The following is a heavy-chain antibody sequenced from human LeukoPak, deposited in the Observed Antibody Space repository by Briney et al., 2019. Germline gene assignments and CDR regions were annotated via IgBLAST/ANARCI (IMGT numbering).Heavy chain of an antibody. J-gene: IGHJ4*02. CDR1: GFTFSRYW. Sequence: GGSLRLSCAASGFTFSRYWMQWVRQAPGQGLVWVSHINSDGSSTSYADSVKGRFTISRDNAKNTLYLQMNSLRAEDTAVYYCARSPVVVPAAVDYWGQGTLVTVSS. CDR2: INSDGSST. V-gene: IGHV3-74*01. D-gene: IGHD2-2*01. CDR3: ARSPVVVPAAVDY.